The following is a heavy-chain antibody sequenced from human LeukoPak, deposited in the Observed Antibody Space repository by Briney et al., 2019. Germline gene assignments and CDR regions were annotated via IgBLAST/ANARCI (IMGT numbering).Heavy chain of an antibody. V-gene: IGHV3-33*01. CDR3: ATGHIVGPNDY. D-gene: IGHD1-26*01. CDR1: GFTFGSYG. Sequence: PGRSLRLSCAASGFTFGSYGMHWVRQAPGKRLEWVAIIWYDGSNKYYADSVKGRFTISRDNSKNTLYLQMNSLRAEDTAVYYCATGHIVGPNDYWGQGTLVTASS. CDR2: IWYDGSNK. J-gene: IGHJ4*02.